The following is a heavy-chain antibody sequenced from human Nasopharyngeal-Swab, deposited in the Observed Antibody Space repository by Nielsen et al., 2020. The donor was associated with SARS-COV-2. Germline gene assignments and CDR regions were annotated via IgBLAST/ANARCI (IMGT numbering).Heavy chain of an antibody. D-gene: IGHD1-26*01. CDR2: IIPIFGTA. CDR3: ATVGGGSYYPFDY. CDR1: GGTFSSYA. J-gene: IGHJ4*02. V-gene: IGHV1-69*13. Sequence: SVKVSCKASGGTFSSYAISWVRQAPGQGLEWMGGIIPIFGTANYAQKFQGRVTITADESASTAYMELSSLRSEDTAVYYCATVGGGSYYPFDYWGQGTLVTVSS.